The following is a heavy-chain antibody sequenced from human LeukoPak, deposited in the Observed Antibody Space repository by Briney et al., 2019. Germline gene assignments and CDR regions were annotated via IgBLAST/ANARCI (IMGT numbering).Heavy chain of an antibody. CDR1: GFTFSNYG. J-gene: IGHJ4*02. CDR2: IWYDGSNK. CDR3: ARPPYGNPFSIDS. Sequence: QTGRSLRLSCAASGFTFSNYGMHWVRQAPGKGLEWVAVIWYDGSNKYYADSVKGRFTISRDNSKNTLFLQMNSLRAEDTAMYYCARPPYGNPFSIDSWGQGTLVTVSS. V-gene: IGHV3-33*01. D-gene: IGHD1-14*01.